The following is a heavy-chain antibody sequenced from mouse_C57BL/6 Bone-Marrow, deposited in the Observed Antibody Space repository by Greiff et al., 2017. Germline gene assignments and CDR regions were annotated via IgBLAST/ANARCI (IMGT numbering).Heavy chain of an antibody. J-gene: IGHJ1*03. CDR1: GYTFTSYW. Sequence: QVQLQQPGAELVRPGTSVTLSCKASGYTFTSYWMHWVKQRPGQGLEWIGVIDPSASSTNYNQKFKGKATLTVDTSSSTAYLQLSSLTSDDSAVYYCARSDYCGSSYDYWYFDVWGTGTTVTVSS. D-gene: IGHD1-1*01. V-gene: IGHV1-59*01. CDR3: ARSDYCGSSYDYWYFDV. CDR2: IDPSASST.